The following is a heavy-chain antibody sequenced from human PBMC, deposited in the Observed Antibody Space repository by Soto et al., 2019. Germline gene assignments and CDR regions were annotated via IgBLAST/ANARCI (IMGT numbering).Heavy chain of an antibody. V-gene: IGHV3-33*08. Sequence: GGSLRLSCAASGFTFSSYGMHWVRQAPGKGLEWVAVIWYDGSNKYYADSVKGRFTISRDNSKNTLYLQMNSLRAEDTAVYYCARDIGRGGDQNYYMDVWGKGTTVTVSS. J-gene: IGHJ6*03. D-gene: IGHD2-21*01. CDR1: GFTFSSYG. CDR2: IWYDGSNK. CDR3: ARDIGRGGDQNYYMDV.